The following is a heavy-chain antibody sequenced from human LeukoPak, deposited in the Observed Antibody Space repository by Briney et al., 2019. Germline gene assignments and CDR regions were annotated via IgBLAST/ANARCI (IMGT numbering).Heavy chain of an antibody. J-gene: IGHJ3*02. CDR2: IYYSGST. CDR3: ARDLIEGGFDI. Sequence: KPSETLSLTCTVSGGSSSSYYWSWIRQPPGKGLEWIGYIYYSGSTNYNPSLKSRVTISVDMSKNQFSLKLTSVTAADTAVYYCARDLIEGGFDIWGQGTMVTVSS. CDR1: GGSSSSYY. V-gene: IGHV4-59*01.